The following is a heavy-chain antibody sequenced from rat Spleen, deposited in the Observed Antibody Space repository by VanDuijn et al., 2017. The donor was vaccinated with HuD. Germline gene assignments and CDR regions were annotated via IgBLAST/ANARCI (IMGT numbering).Heavy chain of an antibody. V-gene: IGHV2-41*01. D-gene: IGHD4-3*01. CDR3: ARDWSYNSGFDY. J-gene: IGHJ2*01. CDR2: LWNTGGT. Sequence: QVQLKESGPGLVQPSQTLSLTCTVAGFSPTSNNVHWVRQPPGKGLEWMGVLWNTGGTRYNSALKSRLSISRDPSKSQVFLKMNSLQTEDTATYYCARDWSYNSGFDYWGQGVMVTVSS. CDR1: GFSPTSNN.